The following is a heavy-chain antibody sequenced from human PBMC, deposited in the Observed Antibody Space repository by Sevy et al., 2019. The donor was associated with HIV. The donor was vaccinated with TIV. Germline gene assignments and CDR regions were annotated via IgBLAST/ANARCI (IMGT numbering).Heavy chain of an antibody. D-gene: IGHD6-19*01. CDR1: GLSFSSYA. J-gene: IGHJ4*02. CDR2: ISGPGGST. Sequence: GGSLRLSCAASGLSFSSYAMNWVRQAQGEGLEWVSTISGPGGSTYYADSVKGRFTISRDNSKNTLFLQMNSLRAEDTAIYYCATDRSSGWPLWGQGTLVTVSS. V-gene: IGHV3-23*01. CDR3: ATDRSSGWPL.